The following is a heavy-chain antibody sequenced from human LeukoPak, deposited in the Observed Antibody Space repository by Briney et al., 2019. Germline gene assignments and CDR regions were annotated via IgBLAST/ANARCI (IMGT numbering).Heavy chain of an antibody. CDR1: GGSISSYY. J-gene: IGHJ5*02. Sequence: SETLSLTCTVSGGSISSYYWSWIRQPPGKGLEWIGYIYYSGSTNYNPSLKSRVTISVDTSKNQFSLKLSSVTAADTAVYYCARDRGGPYEYIWGSYYNWLDPWGQGTLVTVSS. V-gene: IGHV4-59*01. D-gene: IGHD3-16*01. CDR3: ARDRGGPYEYIWGSYYNWLDP. CDR2: IYYSGST.